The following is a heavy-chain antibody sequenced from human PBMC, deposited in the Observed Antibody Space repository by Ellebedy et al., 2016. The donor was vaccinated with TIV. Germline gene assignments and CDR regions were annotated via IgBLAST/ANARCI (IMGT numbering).Heavy chain of an antibody. D-gene: IGHD3-3*01. Sequence: AASVKVSCKASGYMFSGYYIHWARQAPGQGLEWVGWISPNGGDTHFAQKFPGRVNMTRDTSISTAYMELNRLRFDDTAMYYCATEDWSGQDHHFYDMDVWGQGTTVTVAS. V-gene: IGHV1-2*02. CDR2: ISPNGGDT. J-gene: IGHJ6*01. CDR3: ATEDWSGQDHHFYDMDV. CDR1: GYMFSGYY.